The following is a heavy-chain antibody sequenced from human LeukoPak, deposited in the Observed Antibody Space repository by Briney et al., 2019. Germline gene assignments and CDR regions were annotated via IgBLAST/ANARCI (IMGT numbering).Heavy chain of an antibody. CDR3: AREPCSTSCYFDY. CDR2: IYHSGST. V-gene: IGHV4-30-2*01. Sequence: SETLSLTCTVSGGSISSGGYYWSWIRQPPGKGLEWIGYIYHSGSTYYNPSLKSRVTISVDRSKNQFSLKLSSVTAADTAVYYCAREPCSTSCYFDYWGQGTLVTVSS. J-gene: IGHJ4*02. CDR1: GGSISSGGYY. D-gene: IGHD2-2*01.